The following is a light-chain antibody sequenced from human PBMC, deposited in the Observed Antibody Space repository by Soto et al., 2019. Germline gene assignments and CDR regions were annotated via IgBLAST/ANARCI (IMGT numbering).Light chain of an antibody. CDR2: GAS. J-gene: IGKJ1*01. CDR1: QSGFSTY. Sequence: EIVLTQSTGTLSSSPGERATLSCRASQSGFSTYLAWFQQKPGQAPRLLIYGASNRAAGVPDRFSGSGSATDFTLTISRLEPEDFAFYYCHQYGNSPWTIGQGTVVE. V-gene: IGKV3-20*01. CDR3: HQYGNSPWT.